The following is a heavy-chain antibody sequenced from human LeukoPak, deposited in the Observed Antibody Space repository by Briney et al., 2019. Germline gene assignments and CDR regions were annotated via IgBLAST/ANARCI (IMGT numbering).Heavy chain of an antibody. J-gene: IGHJ4*02. Sequence: GGSLRLSCAASGFTFSSYWMYWVRQAPGKGLEWVARIKTRPEGGTTDYATPVKGRFTISRDDSKNTLFLQMNSLKTEDTALYYCTSSGSRWDYFDYWGQGTLATVSS. CDR2: IKTRPEGGTT. CDR3: TSSGSRWDYFDY. V-gene: IGHV3-15*05. CDR1: GFTFSSYW. D-gene: IGHD4-23*01.